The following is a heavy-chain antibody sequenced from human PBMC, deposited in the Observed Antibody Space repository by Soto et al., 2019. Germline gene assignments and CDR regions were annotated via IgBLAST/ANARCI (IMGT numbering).Heavy chain of an antibody. D-gene: IGHD4-17*01. Sequence: ASVKISCKASGGTFSTFGISWVRQAPGQGLEWMGGIIPFFGTARYSQKFEDRITITADESTNTVYMELRSLTSEDTAIYYCAKSAPMDAGDKYDYEFWGQGALVTVSS. J-gene: IGHJ4*02. CDR3: AKSAPMDAGDKYDYEF. CDR2: IIPFFGTA. V-gene: IGHV1-69*13. CDR1: GGTFSTFG.